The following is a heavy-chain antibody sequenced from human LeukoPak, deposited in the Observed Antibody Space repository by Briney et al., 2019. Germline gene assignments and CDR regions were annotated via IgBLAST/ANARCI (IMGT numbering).Heavy chain of an antibody. D-gene: IGHD5-18*01. CDR2: INSNGDRT. V-gene: IGHV3-64*01. Sequence: GGSLRLSYAASGFTFSSYAMHWVRQAPGKGLDYVSAINSNGDRTYYANSVKGRFTISRDNSKNTLYLQMGSLRAEDMALYYCARGTSPAMGTLGYWGQGTLVTVSS. J-gene: IGHJ4*02. CDR3: ARGTSPAMGTLGY. CDR1: GFTFSSYA.